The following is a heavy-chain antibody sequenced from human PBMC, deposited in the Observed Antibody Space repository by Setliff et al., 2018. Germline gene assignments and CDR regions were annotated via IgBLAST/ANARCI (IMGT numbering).Heavy chain of an antibody. D-gene: IGHD6-19*01. CDR1: GYIFSSYG. J-gene: IGHJ4*02. CDR3: VRSSAPQVVLAADYDF. CDR2: ISPYSGNT. V-gene: IGHV1-18*01. Sequence: VASVKVSCKASGYIFSSYGINWVRQAPGQGLEWLGSISPYSGNTNYPQWLQDGVTMTIDTSATTVYMELQSLRSDDTAVYYRVRSSAPQVVLAADYDFWGQGTPVTVSS.